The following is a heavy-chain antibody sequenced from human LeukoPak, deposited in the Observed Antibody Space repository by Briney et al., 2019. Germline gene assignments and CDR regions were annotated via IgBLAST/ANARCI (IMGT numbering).Heavy chain of an antibody. J-gene: IGHJ3*02. V-gene: IGHV4-39*01. CDR3: VRRGGTLDAFDI. CDR2: IYYSGST. CDR1: GGSISSSSYY. Sequence: SETLSLTCTVSGGSISSSSYYWGWIRQPPGKGLEWIGSIYYSGSTYYNPSLKSRVTISGDTSKNQFSLKLSSVTAADTAVYYCVRRGGTLDAFDIWGQGTMVSVSS. D-gene: IGHD3-10*01.